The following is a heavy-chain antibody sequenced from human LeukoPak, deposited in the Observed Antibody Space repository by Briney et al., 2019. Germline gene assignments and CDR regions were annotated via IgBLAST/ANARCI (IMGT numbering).Heavy chain of an antibody. D-gene: IGHD1-1*01. V-gene: IGHV4-59*01. CDR1: GGSISSYY. J-gene: IGHJ6*03. Sequence: SETLSLTCTVSGGSISSYYWSCIRQPPGKGLEWIGYIYYSESTNYNPSLKSRVTISVDTSKNQFSLKLSSVTAADTAVYYCARGGRTTGTAVGYYYYYMDVWGKGTTVTVSS. CDR3: ARGGRTTGTAVGYYYYYMDV. CDR2: IYYSEST.